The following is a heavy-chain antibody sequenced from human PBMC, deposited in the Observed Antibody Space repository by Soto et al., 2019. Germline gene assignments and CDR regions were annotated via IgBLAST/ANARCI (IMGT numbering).Heavy chain of an antibody. V-gene: IGHV1-18*01. CDR2: ISAYNGNT. D-gene: IGHD2-2*02. CDR1: GYTFTGYG. CDR3: ARGPLVVPAAICFRNDAFDI. J-gene: IGHJ3*02. Sequence: QVQLVQSGAEVKKPGASVKVSCKASGYTFTGYGISWVRQAPGQGLEWMGWISAYNGNTNYGQKLQGRVTMTTDTPTSTAYMQLRSLRSDDTAVYYCARGPLVVPAAICFRNDAFDIWGQGTMVTVSS.